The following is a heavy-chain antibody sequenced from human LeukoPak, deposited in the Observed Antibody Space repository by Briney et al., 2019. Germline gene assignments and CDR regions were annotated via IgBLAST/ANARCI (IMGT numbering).Heavy chain of an antibody. CDR2: ISAYNGNT. CDR3: AVDQGYVSGFYFDY. Sequence: ASVKLSCTASGYTFTSYGISWVRRAPGQGLEWMGWISAYNGNTNYAQKLQGRVTMTRDMSTSTAYMELSSLRSEDTAVYYCAVDQGYVSGFYFDYWGQGTLVTVSS. J-gene: IGHJ4*02. D-gene: IGHD1-26*01. V-gene: IGHV1-18*01. CDR1: GYTFTSYG.